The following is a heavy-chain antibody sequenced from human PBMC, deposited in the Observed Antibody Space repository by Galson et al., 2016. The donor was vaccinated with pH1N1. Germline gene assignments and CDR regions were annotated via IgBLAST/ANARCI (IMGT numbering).Heavy chain of an antibody. J-gene: IGHJ4*02. D-gene: IGHD3-22*01. CDR2: INSDSSIT. Sequence: SLRLSCAASGFTFSDYWMHWVRQAPGKGLVWVSRINSDSSITNYVDSVKGRFTIPRDNAKNTLYLQMNSLRAEDTAVYFCARGYFDSSAFYSGDFWGQGTLVTVSS. V-gene: IGHV3-74*01. CDR3: ARGYFDSSAFYSGDF. CDR1: GFTFSDYW.